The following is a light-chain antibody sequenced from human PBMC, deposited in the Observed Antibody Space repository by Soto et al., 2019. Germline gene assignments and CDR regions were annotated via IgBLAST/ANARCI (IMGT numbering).Light chain of an antibody. Sequence: QSALTQPASVSGSPGQSITISCTGTSGDIGSYNRVSWYQQHPGKAPKLIIYEVTDRPSGVSNRFSGSKSGNTASLTISGRQAEDEAEYYCSSYTNINTRACVFGTGTKLPVL. V-gene: IGLV2-14*01. CDR2: EVT. J-gene: IGLJ1*01. CDR1: SGDIGSYNR. CDR3: SSYTNINTRACV.